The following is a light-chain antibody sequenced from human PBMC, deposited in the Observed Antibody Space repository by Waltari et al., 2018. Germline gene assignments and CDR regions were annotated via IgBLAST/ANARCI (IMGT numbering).Light chain of an antibody. Sequence: EIVLTQSPGTLSLSPGERATLSCRASQSLSSSYLAWYQQKPDQAPRLLIFDASSRATCIPDRFSGSGSGTDFTLTINRLEPEDFAVYYCQQYDASSPTFGQGTKVDIK. J-gene: IGKJ1*01. V-gene: IGKV3-20*01. CDR2: DAS. CDR3: QQYDASSPT. CDR1: QSLSSSY.